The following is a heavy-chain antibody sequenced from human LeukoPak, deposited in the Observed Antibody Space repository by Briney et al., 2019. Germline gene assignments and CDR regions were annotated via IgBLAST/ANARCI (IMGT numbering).Heavy chain of an antibody. V-gene: IGHV3-23*01. CDR3: AKDQRYGSANWFDP. CDR2: ISGSGGST. J-gene: IGHJ5*02. CDR1: GFTFSSYA. D-gene: IGHD3-10*01. Sequence: SGGSLRLSCAASGFTFSSYAMSWVRQAPGKGLEWVSAISGSGGSTYYADSVKGRLTISRDNSKNTLYLQMNSLRAEDTAVYYCAKDQRYGSANWFDPWGQGTLVTVSS.